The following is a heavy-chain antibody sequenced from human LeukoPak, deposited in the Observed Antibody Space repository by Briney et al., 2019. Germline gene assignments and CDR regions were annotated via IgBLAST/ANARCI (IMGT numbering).Heavy chain of an antibody. CDR3: AKGTTNYDFWSGYYPLWDY. CDR2: ISGSGGST. D-gene: IGHD3-3*01. Sequence: PGGPLRLSCAASGFTFSSYAMSWVRQAPGKGLEWVSAISGSGGSTYYADSVKGRFTISRDNSKNTLYLQMNSLRAEDTAVYYCAKGTTNYDFWSGYYPLWDYWGQGTLVTVSS. CDR1: GFTFSSYA. J-gene: IGHJ4*02. V-gene: IGHV3-23*01.